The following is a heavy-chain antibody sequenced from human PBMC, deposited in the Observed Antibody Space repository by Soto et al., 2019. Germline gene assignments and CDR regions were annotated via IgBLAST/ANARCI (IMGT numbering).Heavy chain of an antibody. CDR1: GYAFSFG. V-gene: IGHV1-18*01. J-gene: IGHJ4*02. D-gene: IGHD3-10*01. CDR2: ISASDGSS. CDR3: ATYNFGAGSYYRVDN. Sequence: VQSGGEVKKPGASVRVSCKASGYAFSFGFSWVRQAPGQGLEWMGWISASDGSSNAAQKFRGRISMTTDTSTNTAYMELLRLTSDDTAVYFCATYNFGAGSYYRVDNWGQGTLGPVSS.